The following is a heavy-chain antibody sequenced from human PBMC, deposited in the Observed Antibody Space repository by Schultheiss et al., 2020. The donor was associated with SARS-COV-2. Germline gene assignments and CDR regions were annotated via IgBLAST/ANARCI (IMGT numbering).Heavy chain of an antibody. J-gene: IGHJ6*03. CDR1: GFTFSSYD. CDR2: IGTAGDT. CDR3: ARGYREYYMDV. V-gene: IGHV3-13*01. Sequence: GGSLRLSCAASGFTFSSYDMHWVHQATGKGLEWVSAIGTAGDTYYPGSVKGRFTISRENAKNSLYLQMNSLRAGDTAVYYCARGYREYYMDVWGKGTTVTVSS. D-gene: IGHD1-26*01.